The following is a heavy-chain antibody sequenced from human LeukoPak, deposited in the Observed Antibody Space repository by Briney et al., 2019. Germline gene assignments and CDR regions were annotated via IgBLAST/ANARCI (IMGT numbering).Heavy chain of an antibody. CDR3: ARQPLPYYSHGVDV. Sequence: SETLSLTCTVSGDSINSYYWSWIRQPPGRGLEWVGYINWSGTTNYNRSLKRRATISLDTPKKQFSLKVNPVTAADTAVYYCARQPLPYYSHGVDVWGQGTAVLVSS. V-gene: IGHV4-59*08. J-gene: IGHJ6*02. CDR1: GDSINSYY. CDR2: INWSGTT.